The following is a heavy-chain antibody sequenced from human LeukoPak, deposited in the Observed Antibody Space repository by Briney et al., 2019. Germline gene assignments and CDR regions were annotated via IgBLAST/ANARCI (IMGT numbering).Heavy chain of an antibody. V-gene: IGHV3-23*01. CDR2: IGGRDDRT. CDR3: AKDPNPFYDFWSGYK. Sequence: GGSLRLSCAASGFTFTGHTMTWLRQAPGKGLEWVSIIGGRDDRTYYADSVKGRLTISRDNSKNILYLQMNSLRAEDTAVYYCAKDPNPFYDFWSGYKWGQGTLVTVSS. J-gene: IGHJ4*02. D-gene: IGHD3-3*01. CDR1: GFTFTGHT.